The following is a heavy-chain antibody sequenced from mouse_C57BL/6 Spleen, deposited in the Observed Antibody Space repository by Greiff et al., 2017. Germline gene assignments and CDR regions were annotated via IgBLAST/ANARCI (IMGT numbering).Heavy chain of an antibody. V-gene: IGHV1-82*01. CDR1: GYAFSSSW. CDR3: ARDYDYDAKFAY. J-gene: IGHJ3*01. D-gene: IGHD2-4*01. CDR2: IYPGDGDT. Sequence: VQLQQSGPELVKPGASVKISCKASGYAFSSSWMNWVKQRPGKGLEWIGRIYPGDGDTNYNGKFKGKATLTADKSSSTAYMQLSSLTSEDSAVYFCARDYDYDAKFAYWGQGTLVTVSA.